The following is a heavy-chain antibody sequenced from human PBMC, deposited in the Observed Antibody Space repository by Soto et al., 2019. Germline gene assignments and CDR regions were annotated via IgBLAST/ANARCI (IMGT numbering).Heavy chain of an antibody. V-gene: IGHV3-9*01. CDR2: ITWSSDSM. D-gene: IGHD3-10*02. CDR1: GYTFYTHG. Sequence: EVQLVESGGGLVQPGRSLRLSCVSSGYTFYTHGMHWVRQAPGRGLEWVSGITWSSDSMGYADSVKGRFTISRDNAKNSLYLQLNSRRPDVTSLYYCAKDDFVFSGYMDVWGKGTSVTVYS. CDR3: AKDDFVFSGYMDV. J-gene: IGHJ6*03.